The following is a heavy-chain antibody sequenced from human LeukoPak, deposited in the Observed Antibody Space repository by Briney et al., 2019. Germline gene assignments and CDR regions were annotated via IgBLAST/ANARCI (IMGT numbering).Heavy chain of an antibody. CDR1: GYTFTRYG. V-gene: IGHV1-18*01. J-gene: IGHJ4*02. CDR3: ARDRPTLAVASTIDY. CDR2: ISVYNGDT. D-gene: IGHD6-19*01. Sequence: ASVKVSCKASGYTFTRYGITWVRQAPGQGLEWMGWISVYNGDTNYARKLQGRITMTTDISTSTAYMELRSLRSDDTALYYCARDRPTLAVASTIDYWGQGTLVTVSS.